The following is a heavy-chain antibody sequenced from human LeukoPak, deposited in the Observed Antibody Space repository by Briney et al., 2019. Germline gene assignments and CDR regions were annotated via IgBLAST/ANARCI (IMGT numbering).Heavy chain of an antibody. CDR1: GGSISGYY. J-gene: IGHJ6*04. V-gene: IGHV4-4*07. D-gene: IGHD3-3*01. Sequence: SETLSLTCTVSGGSISGYYWSWIRQPAGKGLEWIGRIYTTGSTNYNPSLKSRVTMSVDTSKNQFSLRLSSVTAADTAVYYCARDFGVSRLDVWGKGTTVTVSS. CDR2: IYTTGST. CDR3: ARDFGVSRLDV.